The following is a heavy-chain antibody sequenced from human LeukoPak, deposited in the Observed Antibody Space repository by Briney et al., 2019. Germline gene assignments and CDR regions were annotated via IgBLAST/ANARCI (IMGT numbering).Heavy chain of an antibody. CDR2: ISSSSSYT. CDR1: GFTFISYS. V-gene: IGHV3-21*01. D-gene: IGHD2-8*01. CDR3: ARDKGLNEGALDY. Sequence: GGSLRLSCAASGFTFISYSMNWVRQAPGKGLEWVSSISSSSSYTYYADSVKGRFTISRDNAKNSLYLQMNSLRAEDTAVYYCARDKGLNEGALDYWGQGTLVTVSS. J-gene: IGHJ4*02.